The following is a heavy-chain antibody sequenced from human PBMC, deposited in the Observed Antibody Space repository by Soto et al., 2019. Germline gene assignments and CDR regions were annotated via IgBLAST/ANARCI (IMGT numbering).Heavy chain of an antibody. D-gene: IGHD3-10*01. CDR1: GGSFSGYY. CDR3: ARGYGRTFDY. Sequence: SETLSLTCAVYGGSFSGYYWNWIRQPPGKGLEWIGEINHSGSTNYNPSLKSRVTISVDTSKNQFSLKLSSVTAADTAVYYCARGYGRTFDYSCQATLLSVST. J-gene: IGHJ4*02. V-gene: IGHV4-34*01. CDR2: INHSGST.